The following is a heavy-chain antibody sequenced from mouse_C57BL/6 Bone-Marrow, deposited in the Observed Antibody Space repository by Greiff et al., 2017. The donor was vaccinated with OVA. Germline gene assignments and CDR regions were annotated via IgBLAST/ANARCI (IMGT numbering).Heavy chain of an antibody. CDR3: ARPSIYYDPYYFDY. CDR1: GFTFSSYG. CDR2: ISSGGSYT. J-gene: IGHJ2*01. Sequence: EVMLVESGGDLVKPGGSLKLSCAASGFTFSSYGMSWVRQTPDKRLEWVATISSGGSYTYYPDSVKGRFTISRDNAKNTLYLQMSSLKSEDTAMYYCARPSIYYDPYYFDYWGQGTTLTVSS. V-gene: IGHV5-6*01. D-gene: IGHD2-4*01.